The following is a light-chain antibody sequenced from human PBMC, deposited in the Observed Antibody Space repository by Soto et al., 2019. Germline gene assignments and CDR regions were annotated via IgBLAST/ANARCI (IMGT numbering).Light chain of an antibody. CDR1: QSVSSY. J-gene: IGKJ1*01. CDR3: QQRSNWPWT. V-gene: IGKV3-11*01. CDR2: DAS. Sequence: EIVLTQSPGTLSLSPGERATLSCRASQSVSSYLAWYQQKPGQAPRLLIYDASDRATGLPARFSGSGSGTDFTLTISSLEPDDFAVYYCQQRSNWPWTFGQGTKVDIK.